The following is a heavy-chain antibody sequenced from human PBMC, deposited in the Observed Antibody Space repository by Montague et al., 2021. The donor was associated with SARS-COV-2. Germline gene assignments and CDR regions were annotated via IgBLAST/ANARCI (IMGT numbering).Heavy chain of an antibody. D-gene: IGHD2-2*01. CDR2: IRARAYGGTT. CDR3: TSNASPYYGVDV. Sequence: SLRLSCAGSGFTFGDYAMSWVRQASGKGLQWVGIIRARAYGGTTDYAASVKGRFTISRDDSRSIAYLQLNSLKTEDTAVYYCTSNASPYYGVDVWGQGTTVTVSS. J-gene: IGHJ6*02. CDR1: GFTFGDYA. V-gene: IGHV3-49*04.